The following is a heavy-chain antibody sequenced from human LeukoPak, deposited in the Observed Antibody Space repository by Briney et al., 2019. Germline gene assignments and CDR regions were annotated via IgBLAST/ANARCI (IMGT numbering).Heavy chain of an antibody. V-gene: IGHV1-2*02. CDR3: ARGLVGATHSLGP. CDR1: GYTFTGYY. J-gene: IGHJ5*02. CDR2: INPNSGGT. Sequence: ASVKVSCKASGYTFTGYYMHWVRQAPGQGLEWMGWINPNSGGTNYAQKFQGRVTMTRDTSISTAYMELSRLRSDDTAVYYCARGLVGATHSLGPWGQGTLVTVSS. D-gene: IGHD1-26*01.